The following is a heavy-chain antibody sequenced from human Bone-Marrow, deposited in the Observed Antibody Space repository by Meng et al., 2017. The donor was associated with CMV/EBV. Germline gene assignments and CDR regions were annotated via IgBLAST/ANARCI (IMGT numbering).Heavy chain of an antibody. CDR3: AREYYDFWSGYYTGSQFDY. CDR2: ISSDGSDT. CDR1: FRSYS. J-gene: IGHJ4*02. D-gene: IGHD3-3*01. V-gene: IGHV3-74*03. Sequence: FRSYSMHWVRQAPGEGLVWVSRISSDGSDTKYADSVKGRFTISRDNAKNTLYLQMNSLRAEDTAVYYCAREYYDFWSGYYTGSQFDYWGQGTLVTVSS.